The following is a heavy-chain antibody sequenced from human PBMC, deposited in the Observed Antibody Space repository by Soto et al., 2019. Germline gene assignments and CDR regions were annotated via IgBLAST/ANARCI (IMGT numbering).Heavy chain of an antibody. CDR3: ARVTFGELSWFDP. CDR1: GYTFTSFG. J-gene: IGHJ5*02. V-gene: IGHV1-18*01. CDR2: VSPYNGHT. Sequence: QDPLVQSGAEVKKPGASVKVSCKASGYTFTSFGIGWVRQAPGQGLEWLGWVSPYNGHTRYAQEVEGRVTMTTETSTSTAYMELRSLRSDDTAAYYCARVTFGELSWFDPWGQGTLVTVSS. D-gene: IGHD3-10*01.